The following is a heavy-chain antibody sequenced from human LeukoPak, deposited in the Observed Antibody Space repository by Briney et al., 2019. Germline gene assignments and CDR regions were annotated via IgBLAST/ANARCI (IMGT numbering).Heavy chain of an antibody. Sequence: ASVKVSCKASGYTFTSYGISWVRQAPGQGLEWMGWISAYNGNTNYAQKLQGRVTMTTDTSTSTAYMELRSLRSDDTAVYYCARSEIRHLIVPAAMIGWFDPRGQGTLVTVSS. CDR2: ISAYNGNT. D-gene: IGHD2-2*01. CDR1: GYTFTSYG. V-gene: IGHV1-18*01. CDR3: ARSEIRHLIVPAAMIGWFDP. J-gene: IGHJ5*02.